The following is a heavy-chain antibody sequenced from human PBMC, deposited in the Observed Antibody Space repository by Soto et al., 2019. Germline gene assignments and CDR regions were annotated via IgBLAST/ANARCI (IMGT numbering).Heavy chain of an antibody. J-gene: IGHJ6*03. CDR3: ARDEGPKLGTLPGGYYYYYMDV. D-gene: IGHD7-27*01. CDR2: ISSSGSTI. V-gene: IGHV3-11*01. Sequence: GGSLRLSCAASGFTFSDYYMSWIRQAPGKGLEWVSYISSSGSTIYYADSVKGRFTISRDNAKNSLYLQMNSLRAEDTAVYYCARDEGPKLGTLPGGYYYYYMDVWGKGTTVTVSS. CDR1: GFTFSDYY.